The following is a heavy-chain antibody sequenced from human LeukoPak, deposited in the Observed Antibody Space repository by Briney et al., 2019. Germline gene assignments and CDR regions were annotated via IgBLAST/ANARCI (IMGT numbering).Heavy chain of an antibody. CDR1: GYSISSGYY. Sequence: SETLSLTCAVSGYSISSGYYWGWIRQPPGKGLEWIGSIYHSGSTYYTPSLKSRVTISVDTSKNQFSLKLSSVTAADTAVYYCARMGGIVVVPAALGYWGQGTLVTVSS. CDR3: ARMGGIVVVPAALGY. CDR2: IYHSGST. J-gene: IGHJ4*02. D-gene: IGHD2-2*01. V-gene: IGHV4-38-2*01.